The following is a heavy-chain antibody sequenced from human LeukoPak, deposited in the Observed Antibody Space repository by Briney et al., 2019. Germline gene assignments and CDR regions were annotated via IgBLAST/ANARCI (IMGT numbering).Heavy chain of an antibody. CDR1: GYTFNSYD. CDR2: MNPNSGNT. J-gene: IGHJ6*03. V-gene: IGHV1-8*01. CDR3: ARVTYSSSWYPLSDYYYYYMDV. Sequence: GASVKVSCKASGYTFNSYDINWVRQATGQGLEWMGWMNPNSGNTGYAQKFQGRVTMTRNTSISTAYMELSSLRSEDTAVYYCARVTYSSSWYPLSDYYYYYMDVWGKGTTVTVSS. D-gene: IGHD6-13*01.